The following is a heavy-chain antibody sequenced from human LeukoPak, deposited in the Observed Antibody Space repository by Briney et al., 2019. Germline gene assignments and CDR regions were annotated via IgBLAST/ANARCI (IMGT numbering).Heavy chain of an antibody. Sequence: PSETLSLTCTVSGGSISSYYWSWIRQPPGKGLEWIGYIYYSGSTNYNPSLKSRVTISVDTSKNQFSLKLSSVTAADTAVYYCARLPWWSKSWYFDLWGRGTLVTVSS. J-gene: IGHJ2*01. CDR1: GGSISSYY. CDR3: ARLPWWSKSWYFDL. V-gene: IGHV4-59*08. CDR2: IYYSGST. D-gene: IGHD2-8*02.